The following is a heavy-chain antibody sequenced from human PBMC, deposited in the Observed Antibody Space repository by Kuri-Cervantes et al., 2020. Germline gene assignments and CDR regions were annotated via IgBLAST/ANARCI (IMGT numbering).Heavy chain of an antibody. J-gene: IGHJ6*02. CDR3: ARDPTHSSGWGLSLYYYYYGMDV. V-gene: IGHV3-9*01. CDR2: ISWNSGSI. CDR1: GFTFDDYA. Sequence: LSLTCAASGFTFDDYAMHWVRQAPGKGLEWVSGISWNSGSIGYADSVKGRFTISRDNAKNSLYLQMNSLRAEDTAVYYCARDPTHSSGWGLSLYYYYYGMDVWGQGTTVTVSS. D-gene: IGHD6-19*01.